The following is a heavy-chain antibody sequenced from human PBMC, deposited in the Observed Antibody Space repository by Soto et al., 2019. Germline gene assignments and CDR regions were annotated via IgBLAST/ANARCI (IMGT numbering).Heavy chain of an antibody. J-gene: IGHJ2*01. Sequence: QVQLVESGGGVVQPGRSLRLSCAASGFTFSSYAMHWVRQAPGKGLEWVAVISYDGSNKYYADSVKGRFTISRDNSKNTLYLQRNSLRAEDTAVYYCARGRAWIAAAWYFDLWGRGTLVTVSS. CDR3: ARGRAWIAAAWYFDL. V-gene: IGHV3-30-3*01. D-gene: IGHD6-13*01. CDR1: GFTFSSYA. CDR2: ISYDGSNK.